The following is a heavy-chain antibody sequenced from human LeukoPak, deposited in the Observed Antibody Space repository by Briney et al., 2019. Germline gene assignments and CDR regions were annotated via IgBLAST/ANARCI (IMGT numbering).Heavy chain of an antibody. J-gene: IGHJ4*02. CDR1: GFTFSSYS. CDR3: ASWGRDILTGYYQFDY. Sequence: GGSLRLSCAASGFTFSSYSMNWVRQAPGKGLERVSSISSSSSYIYYADSVKGRFTISRDNAKNSLYLQMNSLRAEDTAVYYCASWGRDILTGYYQFDYWGQGTLVTVSS. D-gene: IGHD3-9*01. CDR2: ISSSSSYI. V-gene: IGHV3-21*01.